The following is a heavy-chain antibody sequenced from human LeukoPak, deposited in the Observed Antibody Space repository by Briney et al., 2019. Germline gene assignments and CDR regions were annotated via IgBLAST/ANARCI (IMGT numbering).Heavy chain of an antibody. CDR2: ISESGDNK. CDR3: AKNKTN. V-gene: IGHV3-23*01. Sequence: PGGSLRLSCATSGFTFSNYAMSWVRQAPGKGLEWVSGISESGDNKNHADSVKGRFTISRDNSKNTLYLQMSSLRAEDTAVYYCAKNKTNWGQGTLVTVSS. D-gene: IGHD1/OR15-1a*01. J-gene: IGHJ4*02. CDR1: GFTFSNYA.